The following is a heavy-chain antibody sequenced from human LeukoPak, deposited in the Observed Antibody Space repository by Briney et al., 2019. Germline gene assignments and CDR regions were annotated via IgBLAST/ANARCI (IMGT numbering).Heavy chain of an antibody. J-gene: IGHJ6*03. Sequence: GGSLRLSCAASGFTFSSYWMHSGRQAPGKGLVWVSHINTDASSTSYADSVKGRFTISRDNAKNTLYLQMNSLTAEDTAVYYCAKGYYMDVWGKGTTVTVSS. CDR1: GFTFSSYW. V-gene: IGHV3-74*01. CDR2: INTDASST. CDR3: AKGYYMDV.